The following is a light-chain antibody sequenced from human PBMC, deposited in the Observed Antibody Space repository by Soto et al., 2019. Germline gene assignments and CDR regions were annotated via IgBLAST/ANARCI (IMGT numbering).Light chain of an antibody. CDR2: GAS. CDR3: QQYGSSPST. Sequence: EIELTQSPGTLSLSPGERATLSCRASQSVRSSYLAWYQQKPGQAPRRLIYGASSRATGIPDRFSGSGSGTDFTLTISRLEPEDFAVYYCQQYGSSPSTFGQGTKLEIK. J-gene: IGKJ2*02. CDR1: QSVRSSY. V-gene: IGKV3-20*01.